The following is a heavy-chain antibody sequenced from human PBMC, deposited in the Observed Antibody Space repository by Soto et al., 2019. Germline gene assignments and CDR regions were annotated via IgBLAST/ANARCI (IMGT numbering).Heavy chain of an antibody. D-gene: IGHD6-19*01. V-gene: IGHV3-66*01. CDR2: IYSGGST. Sequence: GGSLRLSCAASGFTVSSNYMSWVRQAPGKGLEWVSVIYSGGSTYYADSVKGRFTISRDNSKNTLYLQMNSLRAEDTAVYYCASPTYSSGWFFWSYWGQGTLVTVSS. CDR1: GFTVSSNY. CDR3: ASPTYSSGWFFWSY. J-gene: IGHJ4*02.